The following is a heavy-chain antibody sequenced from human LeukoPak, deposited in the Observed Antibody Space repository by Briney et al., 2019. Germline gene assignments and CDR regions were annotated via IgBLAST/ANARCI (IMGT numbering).Heavy chain of an antibody. Sequence: PSETLSLTCTVSGGSISSNDYYWGWIRQLPGKGLEWIANIYYSGSTYYNPSLKSRVTISVDTSKNQFSLKLSSVTAADTAVYYCARRGWAVTLFDYWGQGTLVTVSS. CDR2: IYYSGST. D-gene: IGHD6-19*01. J-gene: IGHJ4*02. CDR3: ARRGWAVTLFDY. V-gene: IGHV4-39*01. CDR1: GGSISSNDYY.